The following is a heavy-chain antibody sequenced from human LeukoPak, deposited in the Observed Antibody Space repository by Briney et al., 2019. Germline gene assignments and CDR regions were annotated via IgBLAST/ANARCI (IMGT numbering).Heavy chain of an antibody. CDR1: GFTFSRYA. CDR2: ISGSGNSI. CDR3: AKDNREGYSYGFVFES. J-gene: IGHJ4*02. V-gene: IGHV3-23*01. Sequence: GGSLRLSCEASGFTFSRYAMTWVRQAPGKGLEWVSVISGSGNSIYYADSVKGRFTVSRDNSKNTVYLQMDSLRVEETAVYYCAKDNREGYSYGFVFESWGQGILVTVSS. D-gene: IGHD5-18*01.